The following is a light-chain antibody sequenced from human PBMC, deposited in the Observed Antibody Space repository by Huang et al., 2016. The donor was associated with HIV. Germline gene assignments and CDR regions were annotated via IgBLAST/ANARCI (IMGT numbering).Light chain of an antibody. CDR1: QDISDY. CDR3: QQYSDYPRT. V-gene: IGKV1-16*01. Sequence: DIQMTQSPSSLSASVGDRVTITCRASQDISDYLAWFQQKPGKAPKSLIFGSSTLPRCVPSRFRGRGSWTAFTLTINNLQPEDFATYYCQQYSDYPRTFGQGTKLDIK. J-gene: IGKJ2*01. CDR2: GSS.